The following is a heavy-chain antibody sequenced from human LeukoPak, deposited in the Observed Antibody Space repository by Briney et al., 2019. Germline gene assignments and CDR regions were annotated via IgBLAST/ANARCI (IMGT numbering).Heavy chain of an antibody. CDR3: ASGPTYFYDSSGYYFDY. J-gene: IGHJ4*02. V-gene: IGHV3-74*01. CDR1: GFTFSTYW. Sequence: GSLTLSCAASGFTFSTYWMHWVRQAPGKGLVWVSRINTDASSTTYADSVMGRFTISRDNAKSTLYLQMNSLRAEDTAMYYCASGPTYFYDSSGYYFDYWGRGILVTVSS. D-gene: IGHD3-22*01. CDR2: INTDASST.